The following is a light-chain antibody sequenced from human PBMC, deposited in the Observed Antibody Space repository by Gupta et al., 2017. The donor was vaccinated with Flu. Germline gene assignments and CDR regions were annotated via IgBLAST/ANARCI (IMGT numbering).Light chain of an antibody. Sequence: QSALTQPRSVSGSPGQSVTISCKGTSSDIGTYDYVTWFQQHPGKAPKLMIYDVSRRPSGVPDRFSGSKSGNTASLTISGLQAEDEADYYCCLYGDNYWVFGGGTELTVV. CDR2: DVS. CDR3: CLYGDNYWV. V-gene: IGLV2-11*01. CDR1: SSDIGTYDY. J-gene: IGLJ3*02.